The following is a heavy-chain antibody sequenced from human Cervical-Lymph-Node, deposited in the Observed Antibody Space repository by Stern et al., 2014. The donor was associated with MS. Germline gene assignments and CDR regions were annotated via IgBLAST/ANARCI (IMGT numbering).Heavy chain of an antibody. CDR1: GYSFTSHW. J-gene: IGHJ6*02. CDR2: IYPGDCDT. CDR3: ARHQTDYKGRDYYYYGMDV. Sequence: VQLVESGAEVKKPGESLKISCKGSGYSFTSHWIGWVRQMPGKGLEWMGMIYPGDCDTRYRPSFQGQVTISADQSNNTAYLQWSSLKATDTAIYYCARHQTDYKGRDYYYYGMDVWGQGTTVTVSS. V-gene: IGHV5-51*01. D-gene: IGHD4-11*01.